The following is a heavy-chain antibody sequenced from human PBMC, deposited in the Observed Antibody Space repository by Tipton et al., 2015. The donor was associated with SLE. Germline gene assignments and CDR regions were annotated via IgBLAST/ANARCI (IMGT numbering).Heavy chain of an antibody. CDR2: IYYSGGA. J-gene: IGHJ4*02. V-gene: IGHV4-59*08. D-gene: IGHD2-15*01. CDR3: ARRYCSGGSCYPEDY. Sequence: TLSLTCSVSGGSISSHYWSWIRQPPGKGLEWIGYIYYSGGAKYNPSLESRVTISVDMSKNQFSLKLSSVTAADTAVYYCARRYCSGGSCYPEDYWGQGTLVTVSS. CDR1: GGSISSHY.